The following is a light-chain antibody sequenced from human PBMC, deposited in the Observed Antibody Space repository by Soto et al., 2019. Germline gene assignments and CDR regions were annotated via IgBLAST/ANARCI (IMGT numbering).Light chain of an antibody. V-gene: IGKV1-39*01. CDR1: QTISTY. CDR2: AAS. CDR3: QKSSSIPYT. Sequence: DIQMTQSPSSLSASVGDRVTITCRASQTISTYLNWYQQNPGKAPKLLIYAASNLQNGVPSRFSGGGSGTDFPLTISSLQPEDFATYYCQKSSSIPYTFGQGTKLEIK. J-gene: IGKJ2*01.